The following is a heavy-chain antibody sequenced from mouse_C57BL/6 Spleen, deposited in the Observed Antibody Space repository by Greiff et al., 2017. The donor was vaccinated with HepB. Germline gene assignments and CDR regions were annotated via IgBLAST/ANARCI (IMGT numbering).Heavy chain of an antibody. V-gene: IGHV1-26*01. J-gene: IGHJ4*01. CDR1: GYTFTDYY. CDR3: SRIITTVEVYAMDY. D-gene: IGHD1-1*01. Sequence: EVQLQQSGPELVKPGASVKISCKASGYTFTDYYMNWVKQSHGKSLEWIGDINPNNGGTSYNQKFTGKATLTVAKSSSTAYMELRSLTSDDSAVYYCSRIITTVEVYAMDYWGQGTSVTVSS. CDR2: INPNNGGT.